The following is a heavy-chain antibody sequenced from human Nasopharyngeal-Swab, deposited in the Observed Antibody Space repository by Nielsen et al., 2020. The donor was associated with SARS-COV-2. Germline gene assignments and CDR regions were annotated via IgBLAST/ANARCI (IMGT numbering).Heavy chain of an antibody. CDR3: AKDRGIVVVIGFDY. CDR2: IGTAGDT. D-gene: IGHD3-22*01. V-gene: IGHV3-13*01. Sequence: GGSLRLSCAASGFTFSSYDMHWVRQATGKGLEWVSAIGTAGDTYYPGSVKGRFTISRDNSKNTLYLQMNSLRAEDTAVYYCAKDRGIVVVIGFDYWGQGTLVTVSS. CDR1: GFTFSSYD. J-gene: IGHJ4*02.